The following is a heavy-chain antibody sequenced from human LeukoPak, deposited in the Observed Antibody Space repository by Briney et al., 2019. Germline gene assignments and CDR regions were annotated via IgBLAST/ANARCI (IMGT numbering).Heavy chain of an antibody. V-gene: IGHV4-39*07. CDR2: IYYSGRT. J-gene: IGHJ4*02. D-gene: IGHD6-6*01. CDR3: TTIEYSSSIVY. Sequence: SETLSLTCTVSGDSISNTKYDSGWIRQPPGKGLEWIGSIYYSGRTYYTQSPKRRATTSALTSKTRSSLRLSSVTAAAAGVYYCTTIEYSSSIVYSGQGTQVTVSS. CDR1: GDSISNTKYD.